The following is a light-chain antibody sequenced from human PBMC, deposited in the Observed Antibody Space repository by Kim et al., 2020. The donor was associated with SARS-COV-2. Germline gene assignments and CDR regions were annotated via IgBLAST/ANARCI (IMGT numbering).Light chain of an antibody. CDR3: QQRSNWPPIT. V-gene: IGKV3-11*01. CDR1: QSVSSY. CDR2: DAS. Sequence: EIVLTQSPATLSLSPGERATLSCRDSQSVSSYLAWYQQKPGQAPRLLIYDASNWATGIPARFSGSGSGTDFTLTISSLEPEDFAVYYCQQRSNWPPITFGQGTRLEIK. J-gene: IGKJ5*01.